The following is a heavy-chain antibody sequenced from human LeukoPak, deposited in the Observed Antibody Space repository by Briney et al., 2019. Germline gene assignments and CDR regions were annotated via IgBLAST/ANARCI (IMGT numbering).Heavy chain of an antibody. CDR1: GGSFSGYY. CDR3: ARDSLSGGFFDY. J-gene: IGHJ4*02. Sequence: TSETLSLTCAVYGGSFSGYYWSWIRQPPGKGLEWIGEINHSGSTNYNPSLKSRVTISVDTSKNLFSLKLSSVTAADTAVYYCARDSLSGGFFDYCGQGTLVTVSS. CDR2: INHSGST. D-gene: IGHD2-15*01. V-gene: IGHV4-34*01.